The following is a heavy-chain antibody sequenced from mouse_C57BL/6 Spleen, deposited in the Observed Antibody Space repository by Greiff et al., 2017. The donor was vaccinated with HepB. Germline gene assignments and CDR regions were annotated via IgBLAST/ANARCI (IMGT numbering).Heavy chain of an antibody. Sequence: DVHLVESGGGLVQPKGSLKLSCAASGFSFNTYAMNWVRQAPGKGLEWVARIRSKSNNYATYYADSVKDRFTISRDDSESMLYLQMNNLKTEDTAMYYCVRRSDWFAYWGQGTLVTVSA. CDR1: GFSFNTYA. J-gene: IGHJ3*01. V-gene: IGHV10-1*01. CDR2: IRSKSNNYAT. CDR3: VRRSDWFAY.